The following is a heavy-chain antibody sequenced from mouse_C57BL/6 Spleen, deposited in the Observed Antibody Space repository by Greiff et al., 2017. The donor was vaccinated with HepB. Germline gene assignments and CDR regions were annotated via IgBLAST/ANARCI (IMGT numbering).Heavy chain of an antibody. CDR2: ISSGSSTI. D-gene: IGHD1-1*01. CDR1: GFTFSAYG. CDR3: ARTGRGWYFDV. J-gene: IGHJ1*03. Sequence: EVQLQQSGGGLVKPGGSLKLSCAASGFTFSAYGMHWVRQAPEKGLEWVAYISSGSSTIYYADTVKGRFTISRDNAKNTLFLQMTSLWSEDTAMYYCARTGRGWYFDVWGTGTTVTVSS. V-gene: IGHV5-17*01.